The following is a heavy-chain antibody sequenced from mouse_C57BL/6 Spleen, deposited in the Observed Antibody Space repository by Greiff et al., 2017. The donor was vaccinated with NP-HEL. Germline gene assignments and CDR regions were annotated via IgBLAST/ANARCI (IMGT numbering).Heavy chain of an antibody. J-gene: IGHJ2*01. CDR2: ISGGGGNT. V-gene: IGHV5-9*01. CDR1: GFTFSSYT. CDR3: ARHVYYGSRYYFDY. Sequence: EVMLVESGGGLVKPGGSLKLSCAASGFTFSSYTMSWVRQTPEKRLEWVATISGGGGNTYYPDSVKGRFTISRDNAKNTLYLQMSSLRSEDTALYYCARHVYYGSRYYFDYWGQGTTLTVSS. D-gene: IGHD1-1*01.